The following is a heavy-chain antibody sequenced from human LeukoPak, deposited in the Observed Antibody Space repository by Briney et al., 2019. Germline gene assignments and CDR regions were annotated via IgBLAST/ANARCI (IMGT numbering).Heavy chain of an antibody. V-gene: IGHV3-15*01. CDR3: TKDMET. CDR2: IKNKSNGGTT. CDR1: GFTFSNYA. J-gene: IGHJ5*02. Sequence: GGSLRLSCAASGFTFSNYAMSWVRQAPGKGLEWVGRIKNKSNGGTTGYAAPVRGRFTISRDDSENTLYLQMNSLETEDTAVHYCTKDMETWGQGTLVTVSS. D-gene: IGHD2-15*01.